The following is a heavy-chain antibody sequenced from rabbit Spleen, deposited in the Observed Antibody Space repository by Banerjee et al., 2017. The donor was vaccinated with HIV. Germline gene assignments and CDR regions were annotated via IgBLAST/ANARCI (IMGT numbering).Heavy chain of an antibody. D-gene: IGHD1-1*01. CDR3: ARDTSSSFSSYGMDL. J-gene: IGHJ6*01. CDR1: GFSLFMYW. CDR2: IYAGDGST. V-gene: IGHV1S42*01. Sequence: EESGGGLVKPGGTLTLTCKASGFSLFMYWMCWVRQAPGKGPEWIACIYAGDGSTDYANWVNGRFTISKTSSTVDLKMTSLTAADTATYFCARDTSSSFSSYGMDLWGPGTLVTVS.